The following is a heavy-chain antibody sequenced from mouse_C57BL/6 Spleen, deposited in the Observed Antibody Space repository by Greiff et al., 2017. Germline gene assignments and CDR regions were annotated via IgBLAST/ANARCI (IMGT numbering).Heavy chain of an antibody. CDR3: ATSAYYSNYGVAY. CDR1: GFSLTSYG. J-gene: IGHJ3*01. D-gene: IGHD2-5*01. Sequence: QVQLQQSGPGLVQPSQSLSITCTVSGFSLTSYGVHWVRQSPGQGLEWLGVIWSGGSTDYNAAFISRLSISKDNSKSQVFFKMNSLQADDTAIYYCATSAYYSNYGVAYWGQGTLVTVSA. V-gene: IGHV2-2*01. CDR2: IWSGGST.